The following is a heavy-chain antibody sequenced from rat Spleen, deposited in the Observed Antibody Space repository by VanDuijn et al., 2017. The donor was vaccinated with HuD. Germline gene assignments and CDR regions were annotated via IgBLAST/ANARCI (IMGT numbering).Heavy chain of an antibody. CDR3: ARWRNFYWYFDF. Sequence: VQLVESGGGLVQPGRSLKLSCAASGFAFSDHAMAWVRQFPKKGLEWVAIIIYDGSGTFYRDSVKGRFTISRDNAKNTLSLQMDSLRSEDTATFYCARWRNFYWYFDFWGPGTMVTVSS. V-gene: IGHV5-17*01. CDR1: GFAFSDHA. D-gene: IGHD1-11*01. CDR2: IIYDGSGT. J-gene: IGHJ1*01.